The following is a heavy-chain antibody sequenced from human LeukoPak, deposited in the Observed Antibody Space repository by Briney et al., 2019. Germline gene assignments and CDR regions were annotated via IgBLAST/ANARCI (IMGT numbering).Heavy chain of an antibody. D-gene: IGHD6-25*01. CDR2: IWSDGSQQ. CDR1: GFTFRSYG. Sequence: GGSLRLSCAASGFTFRSYGMHWVRQAQGKGLEWVAVIWSDGSQQHYADSVKGRFTISRDNSKNTLYLQMNSLRVDDTAVYYCARSSDSSDLGYWGQGTLVTVSS. V-gene: IGHV3-33*01. CDR3: ARSSDSSDLGY. J-gene: IGHJ4*02.